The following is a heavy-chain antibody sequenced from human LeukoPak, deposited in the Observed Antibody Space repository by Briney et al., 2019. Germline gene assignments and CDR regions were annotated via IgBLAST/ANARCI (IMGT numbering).Heavy chain of an antibody. Sequence: SVTVSCKASGDTFSRYAISWVRQAPGQGLEWMGGIIPVLSTANYAQKFQDRVTITADESTSTTYMELSSLTSEDTAVYYCATTGGDIYYYYMDVWGKGTTVTISS. J-gene: IGHJ6*03. D-gene: IGHD3-16*01. CDR3: ATTGGDIYYYYMDV. V-gene: IGHV1-69*13. CDR1: GDTFSRYA. CDR2: IIPVLSTA.